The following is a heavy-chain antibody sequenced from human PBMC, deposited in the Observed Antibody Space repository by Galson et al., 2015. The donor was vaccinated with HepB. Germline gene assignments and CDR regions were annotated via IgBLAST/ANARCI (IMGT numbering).Heavy chain of an antibody. CDR2: IYSGGST. V-gene: IGHV3-66*01. J-gene: IGHJ4*02. D-gene: IGHD2-15*01. Sequence: SLRLSCAASGFTVSSNYMSWVRQAPGKGLEWVSVIYSGGSTYYADSVKGRFTISRDNSKNTLYLQMNSLRAEDTAVYYCARSYCSGGSCYPEDFDYWGQGALVTVSS. CDR1: GFTVSSNY. CDR3: ARSYCSGGSCYPEDFDY.